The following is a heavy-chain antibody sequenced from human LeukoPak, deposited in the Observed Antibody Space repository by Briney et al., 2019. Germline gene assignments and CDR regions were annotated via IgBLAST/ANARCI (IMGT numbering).Heavy chain of an antibody. CDR1: GFTVHDYS. J-gene: IGHJ4*02. Sequence: GGSLTLSCAASGFTVHDYSMHWVRQPPAKDLAWVAGINQNSAGIRYAHSVKGPFPISRDNAKNSLHLQINSLRAEDTALYYCAKRASHRGCDYWGQGTLVTVSS. CDR2: INQNSAGI. V-gene: IGHV3-9*01. CDR3: AKRASHRGCDY. D-gene: IGHD3-16*01.